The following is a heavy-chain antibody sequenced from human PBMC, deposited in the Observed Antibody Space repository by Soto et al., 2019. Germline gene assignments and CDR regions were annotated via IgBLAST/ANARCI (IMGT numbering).Heavy chain of an antibody. V-gene: IGHV4-31*03. CDR3: ARDSASNYGYYYYGMDV. CDR1: GGSISSGGYY. CDR2: IYYSGST. Sequence: QVQLQESGPGLVKPSQTLSLTCTVSGGSISSGGYYWSWIRQHPGKGLEWIGYIYYSGSTHYNPSLKSRVTISVDTSKNQFSLKLSSVTAADTAVYYCARDSASNYGYYYYGMDVWGQGTTVTVSS. D-gene: IGHD4-4*01. J-gene: IGHJ6*02.